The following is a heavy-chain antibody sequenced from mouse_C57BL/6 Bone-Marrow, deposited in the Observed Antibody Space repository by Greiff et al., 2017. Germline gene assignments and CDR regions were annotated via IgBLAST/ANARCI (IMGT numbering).Heavy chain of an antibody. CDR3: ARIYYGYYYAMDY. V-gene: IGHV5-16*01. D-gene: IGHD2-2*01. CDR1: GFTFSDYY. CDR2: INYDGSST. Sequence: EVKLMESEGGLVQPGSSMKLSCTASGFTFSDYYMAWVRQVPEKGLEWVANINYDGSSTYYLDSLKSRFIISRDNAKNILYLQMSSLKSEDTATYYCARIYYGYYYAMDYWGQGTSVTVSS. J-gene: IGHJ4*01.